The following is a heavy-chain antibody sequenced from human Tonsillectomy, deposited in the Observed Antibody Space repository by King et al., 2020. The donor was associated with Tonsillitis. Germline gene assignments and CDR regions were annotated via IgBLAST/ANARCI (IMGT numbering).Heavy chain of an antibody. D-gene: IGHD3-3*01. CDR1: GYTFTGYY. CDR3: ARGSDTYYDFWSGSATFDY. CDR2: FNPNSGDT. V-gene: IGHV1-2*02. Sequence: QLVQSGAEVKKAGASVKVSCKASGYTFTGYYMQWVRQAPGQGLEWMGWFNPNSGDTNYAQKFQGRVTMTRDTSITTAYMELSRLRFDDTAVYYCARGSDTYYDFWSGSATFDYWGQGTLVTVSS. J-gene: IGHJ4*02.